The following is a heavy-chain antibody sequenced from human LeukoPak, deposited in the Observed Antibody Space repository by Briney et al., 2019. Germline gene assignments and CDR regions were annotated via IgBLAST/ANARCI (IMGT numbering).Heavy chain of an antibody. D-gene: IGHD6-13*01. Sequence: SETLSLTCAVYGGSFSGYYWSWVRQPPGKGLEWVGEINHSGSTNYNPSLKSRVTISVDTSKNQFSLKLSSVTAAHTAVYYCARLPAAAATGYYGMDVWGKGTTVTASS. CDR1: GGSFSGYY. CDR3: ARLPAAAATGYYGMDV. CDR2: INHSGST. V-gene: IGHV4-34*01. J-gene: IGHJ6*04.